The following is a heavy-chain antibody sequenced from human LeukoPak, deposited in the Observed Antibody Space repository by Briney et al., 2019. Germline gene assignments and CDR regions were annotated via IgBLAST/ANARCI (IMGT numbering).Heavy chain of an antibody. CDR3: ARVVNDYGDYGAFDI. CDR1: GGTLISHA. J-gene: IGHJ3*02. CDR2: INPNSGGT. Sequence: ASVKVSCKASGGTLISHAINWVRQAPGQGLEWMGWINPNSGGTNYAQKFQGRVTMTRDTSISTAYMELSRLTSDDTALYYCARVVNDYGDYGAFDIWGQGTVVTVSS. V-gene: IGHV1-2*02. D-gene: IGHD4-17*01.